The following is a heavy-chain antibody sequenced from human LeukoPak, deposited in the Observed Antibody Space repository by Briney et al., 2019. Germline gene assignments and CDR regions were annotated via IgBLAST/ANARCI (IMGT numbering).Heavy chain of an antibody. CDR2: ISWNSGSI. CDR1: GFTFDDYA. V-gene: IGHV3-9*01. CDR3: AKVFAQQMVHGALDY. D-gene: IGHD6-13*01. Sequence: RAGGSLRLSCAASGFTFDDYAMHWVRQAPGKGLEWVSGISWNSGSIGYADSVKGRFTISRDNAKNSLYLQMNSLRAEDTALYYCAKVFAQQMVHGALDYWGQGTLVTVSS. J-gene: IGHJ4*02.